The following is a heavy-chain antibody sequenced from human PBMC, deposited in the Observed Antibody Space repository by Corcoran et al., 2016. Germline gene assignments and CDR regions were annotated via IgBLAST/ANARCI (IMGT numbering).Heavy chain of an antibody. CDR1: GGSFSGYY. V-gene: IGHV4-34*01. CDR2: INHSGST. CDR3: ARGRCSSTSCYRDVDY. Sequence: QVQLQQWGAGLLKPSETLSLTCAVYGGSFSGYYWSWIRQPPGKGLEWIGEINHSGSTNYNPSLKSRVTISVDTSKKQFSLKLSSVTAADTAVYYCARGRCSSTSCYRDVDYWGQGTLVTVSS. D-gene: IGHD2-2*02. J-gene: IGHJ4*02.